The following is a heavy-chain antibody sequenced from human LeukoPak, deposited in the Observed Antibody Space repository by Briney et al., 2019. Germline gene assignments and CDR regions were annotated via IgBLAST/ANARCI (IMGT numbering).Heavy chain of an antibody. Sequence: ASVKVSCKASGYTFTSYGISWVRQAPGQGLEWMGWISAYNGNTNYAQKLQGRVTMTTDTSTSTAYMELRSLRSDDTAVYYCARDSYVVATLRHFDYWGQGTLVTVSP. V-gene: IGHV1-18*01. CDR1: GYTFTSYG. CDR2: ISAYNGNT. CDR3: ARDSYVVATLRHFDY. D-gene: IGHD5-12*01. J-gene: IGHJ4*02.